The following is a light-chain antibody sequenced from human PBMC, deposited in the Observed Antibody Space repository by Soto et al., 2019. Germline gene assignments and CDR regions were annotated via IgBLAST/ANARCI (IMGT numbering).Light chain of an antibody. CDR3: QQYNNWPIT. J-gene: IGKJ5*01. CDR1: QNVLSN. V-gene: IGKV3-15*01. CDR2: GAS. Sequence: EMVLTQSACTVSLSPGERATLSCRAGQNVLSNLAWYQQKPGQAPRLLIYGASTRATAIPARFSGSGSGTEFTLTITSLQSEDFAVYYCQQYNNWPITFGQGTRLEIK.